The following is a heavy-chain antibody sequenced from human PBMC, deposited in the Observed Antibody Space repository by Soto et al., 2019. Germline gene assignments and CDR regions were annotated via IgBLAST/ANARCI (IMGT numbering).Heavy chain of an antibody. J-gene: IGHJ4*02. V-gene: IGHV3-7*04. D-gene: IGHD6-19*01. CDR3: TGGSGWLQTD. Sequence: EVQLVESGGGLVQPGGSLRLSCADSGFSSSPFWMTWVRQAPGKGLEWVALIKQDGSEELYVDSVKGRFTISRDNAKNSVYLQMDRLRVEDPAVYYCTGGSGWLQTDWGQGTLVTVSS. CDR1: GFSSSPFW. CDR2: IKQDGSEE.